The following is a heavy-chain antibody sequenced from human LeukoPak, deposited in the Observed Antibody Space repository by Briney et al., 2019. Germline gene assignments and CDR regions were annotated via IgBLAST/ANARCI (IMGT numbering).Heavy chain of an antibody. CDR1: GDSVSSNSAA. V-gene: IGHV6-1*01. D-gene: IGHD1-26*01. CDR2: TYYRSMWYY. J-gene: IGHJ5*02. CDR3: ARARSGSYPDL. Sequence: SQTLSLTCAISGDSVSSNSAAWNWIGQSPSRGLEWLGRTYYRSMWYYEYAESVKSRITINPDTSKNQFSLQLNSVTPEDTAVYYCARARSGSYPDLWGQGTLVTVSS.